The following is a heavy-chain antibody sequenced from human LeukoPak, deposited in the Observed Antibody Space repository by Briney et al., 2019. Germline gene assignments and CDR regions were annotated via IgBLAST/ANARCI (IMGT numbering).Heavy chain of an antibody. CDR2: IYHSGST. CDR3: ARGGSGWYNF. J-gene: IGHJ4*02. CDR1: GYSISSGYY. D-gene: IGHD6-19*01. V-gene: IGHV4-38-2*02. Sequence: SETLSLTCTVSGYSISSGYYWGWLRQPPGKGLEWIGSIYHSGSTYYNPSLKSRVTISLDTSKNQFSLKLSSVTAADTAVYYCARGGSGWYNFWGRGSWSPSPQ.